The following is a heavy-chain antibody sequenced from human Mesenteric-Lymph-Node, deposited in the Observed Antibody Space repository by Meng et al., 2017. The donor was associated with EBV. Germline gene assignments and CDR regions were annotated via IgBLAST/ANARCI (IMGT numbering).Heavy chain of an antibody. V-gene: IGHV4-61*01. CDR2: IYYSGSA. Sequence: QVHRRSPGPGRVKPRETLPLTCTVSGGSVSSGSSYWGWIRQPPGKGLEWIGYIYYSGSANYNPSLKSRVTISVDTSKNQFSLKLSSVTAADTAVYYCGRGRTYWYFDLWGRGTLVTVSS. CDR1: GGSVSSGSSY. J-gene: IGHJ2*01. CDR3: GRGRTYWYFDL.